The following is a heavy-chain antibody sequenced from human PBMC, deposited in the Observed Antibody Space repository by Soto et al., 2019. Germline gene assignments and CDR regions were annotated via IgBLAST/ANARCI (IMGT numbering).Heavy chain of an antibody. Sequence: EVQLLESGGGLVQPGGSLRLSCAASGFTFSSYAMSWVRQAPGKGLEWVSAISGSGGSTYYADSVKGRFTISRDNSKNTLYLQMNSLRAEDTAVYYCARLGRDGYARKHTYYYYYTDVWGKGTTVTVSS. V-gene: IGHV3-23*01. D-gene: IGHD5-12*01. CDR2: ISGSGGST. J-gene: IGHJ6*03. CDR3: ARLGRDGYARKHTYYYYYTDV. CDR1: GFTFSSYA.